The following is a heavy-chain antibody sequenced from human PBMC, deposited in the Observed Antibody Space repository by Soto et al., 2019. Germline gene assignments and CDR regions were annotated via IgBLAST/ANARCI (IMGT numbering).Heavy chain of an antibody. CDR2: IIPILGIA. CDR1: GGTFSSYT. D-gene: IGHD2-2*01. CDR3: ARGLGYCSSTSCPDAAFDI. V-gene: IGHV1-69*02. Sequence: QVQLVQSGAEVKKPGSSVKVSCKASGGTFSSYTISWVRQAPGQGLEWMGRIIPILGIANYAQKFQGRVTITADKSTSTAYMELSSLRSEDTAVYHCARGLGYCSSTSCPDAAFDIWGQGTMVTVSS. J-gene: IGHJ3*02.